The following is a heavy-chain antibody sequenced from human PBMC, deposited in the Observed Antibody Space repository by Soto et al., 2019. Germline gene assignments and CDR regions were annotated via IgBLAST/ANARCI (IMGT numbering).Heavy chain of an antibody. CDR2: MSGSGDDA. Sequence: GGSLRLSCAASGFTFSNYGMSWVRQAQGKGLEWVSVMSGSGDDAYYADSVKGRFTISRDNSKNTPYLQMNSLRAEDTAVYFCAKKVTIYAVDPADYWGQGTQVTVSS. V-gene: IGHV3-23*01. J-gene: IGHJ4*02. CDR3: AKKVTIYAVDPADY. D-gene: IGHD3-3*01. CDR1: GFTFSNYG.